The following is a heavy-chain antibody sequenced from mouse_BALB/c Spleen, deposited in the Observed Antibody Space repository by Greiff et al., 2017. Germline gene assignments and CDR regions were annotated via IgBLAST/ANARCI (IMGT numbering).Heavy chain of an antibody. D-gene: IGHD2-4*01. CDR3: ASMITTRYYAMDY. CDR2: ISYSGST. Sequence: EVKLMESGPGLVKPSQSLSLTCTVTGYSITSDYAWNWIRQFPGNKLEWMGYISYSGSTSYNPSLKSRISITRDTSKNQFFLQLNSVTTEDTATYYCASMITTRYYAMDYWGQGTSVTVSS. J-gene: IGHJ4*01. V-gene: IGHV3-2*02. CDR1: GYSITSDYA.